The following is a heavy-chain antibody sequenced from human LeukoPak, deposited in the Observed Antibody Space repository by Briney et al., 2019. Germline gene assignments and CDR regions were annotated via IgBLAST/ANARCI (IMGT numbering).Heavy chain of an antibody. CDR3: SYTLDY. CDR2: IGPDGSEK. D-gene: IGHD2-15*01. J-gene: IGHJ4*02. Sequence: HTGGSLRLSCAASGFTFSSSWMDWVRQAPGKGLEWVANIGPDGSEKYYVDSVKDRFTVSRDNAKNSLYLQMDSLRAEDTAVYYCSYTLDYWGQGTLVTVSS. V-gene: IGHV3-7*01. CDR1: GFTFSSSW.